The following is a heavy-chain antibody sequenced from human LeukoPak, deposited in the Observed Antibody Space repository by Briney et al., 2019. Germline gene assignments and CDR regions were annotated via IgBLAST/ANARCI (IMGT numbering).Heavy chain of an antibody. Sequence: ASVKVSCKASGGTFSSYAISWVRQAPGQGLEWMGGIIPIFGTANYAQKFQGRVTITADESTSTAYMELSSLRSEDTAVYYCARVPYYLEIFDYWGQGTLVTVSS. CDR3: ARVPYYLEIFDY. CDR2: IIPIFGTA. J-gene: IGHJ4*02. CDR1: GGTFSSYA. V-gene: IGHV1-69*13. D-gene: IGHD3-10*01.